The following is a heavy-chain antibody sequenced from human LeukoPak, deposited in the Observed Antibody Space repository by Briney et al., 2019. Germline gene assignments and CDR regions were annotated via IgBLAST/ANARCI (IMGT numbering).Heavy chain of an antibody. J-gene: IGHJ4*02. V-gene: IGHV3-74*01. CDR1: GFTFISYW. D-gene: IGHD1-26*01. Sequence: GGSLRLSCAASGFTFISYWMHWVRQAPGRGLVWVSRIKSDGSSTSYADSVKGRFTMSRDNAKNTLYLQMNSLTAEDTAVYYCVGRGRVSLLTYFDYGGQGSLVTVSS. CDR2: IKSDGSST. CDR3: VGRGRVSLLTYFDY.